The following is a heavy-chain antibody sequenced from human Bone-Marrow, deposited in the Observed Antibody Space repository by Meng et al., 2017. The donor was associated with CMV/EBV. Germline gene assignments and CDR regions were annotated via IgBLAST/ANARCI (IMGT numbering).Heavy chain of an antibody. J-gene: IGHJ4*02. V-gene: IGHV4-61*01. D-gene: IGHD6-19*01. Sequence: SEPLSLPCTVSGGSVSSGSYYWSWIRQPPGKGLEWIGYIYYSGSTNYNPSLKSRVTISVDTSKNQFSLKLSSVTAADTAVYYCARVLRGIAVAGYDYWGQGTLVTVSS. CDR1: GGSVSSGSYY. CDR2: IYYSGST. CDR3: ARVLRGIAVAGYDY.